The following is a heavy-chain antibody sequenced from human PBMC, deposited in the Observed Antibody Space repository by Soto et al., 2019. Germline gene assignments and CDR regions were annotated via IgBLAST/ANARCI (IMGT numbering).Heavy chain of an antibody. D-gene: IGHD3-3*01. CDR2: ISYDGSYK. CDR3: AKSRAIFGVVISRDYYYDMNV. V-gene: IGHV3-30*18. Sequence: PGGSLRRSCAASGFTFSSYDMHWVRQAPGKGLEWVADISYDGSYKYHADSVKGRFTISRDKSKNTLYLEMNSLRAEDTAVYYCAKSRAIFGVVISRDYYYDMNVWGQGTTVTVSS. J-gene: IGHJ6*02. CDR1: GFTFSSYD.